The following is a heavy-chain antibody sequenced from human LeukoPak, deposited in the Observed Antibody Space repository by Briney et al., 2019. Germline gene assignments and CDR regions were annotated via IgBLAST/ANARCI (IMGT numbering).Heavy chain of an antibody. J-gene: IGHJ4*02. CDR1: GFTFSSYS. CDR2: ISSSSSYI. Sequence: GGSLRLSCAASGFTFSSYSMNWVRQAPGKGLEWVSSISSSSSYIYYADSVKGRLTISRDNAKNSLYLQMNSLRAEDTAVYYCARDRSGMATADYWGQGTLVTVSS. D-gene: IGHD5-24*01. V-gene: IGHV3-21*01. CDR3: ARDRSGMATADY.